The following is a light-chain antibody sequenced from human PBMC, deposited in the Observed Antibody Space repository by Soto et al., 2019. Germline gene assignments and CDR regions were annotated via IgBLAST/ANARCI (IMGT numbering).Light chain of an antibody. V-gene: IGKV3-11*01. Sequence: EIVLTQSPVTLSLSPGERVTLSCRASQSVGRYLAWYQQRPGQAPRLLFYDTSNRATGIPPRFSGSGSGTDFTLTISSLEPEDFAVYYCQQHSIWPWTFGQGTKVEVK. CDR2: DTS. J-gene: IGKJ1*01. CDR3: QQHSIWPWT. CDR1: QSVGRY.